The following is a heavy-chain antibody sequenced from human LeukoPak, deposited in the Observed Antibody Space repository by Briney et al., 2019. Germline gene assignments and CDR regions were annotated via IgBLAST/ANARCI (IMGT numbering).Heavy chain of an antibody. V-gene: IGHV1-2*02. CDR2: INPNGGGT. J-gene: IGHJ4*02. Sequence: ASVKVSFKPSGYNISDYYMHWGPQAPGQGLEWMGWINPNGGGTTYAQKFQGRVTITRDTSISTACMKLGSLRFAVSAVYYCSSSFESSSYFSFDYWGQGTLVTVSS. CDR3: SSSFESSSYFSFDY. D-gene: IGHD3-22*01. CDR1: GYNISDYY.